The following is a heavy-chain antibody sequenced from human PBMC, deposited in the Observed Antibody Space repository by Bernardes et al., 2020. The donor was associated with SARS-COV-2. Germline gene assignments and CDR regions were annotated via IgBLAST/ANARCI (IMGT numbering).Heavy chain of an antibody. CDR2: IYYSGTT. J-gene: IGHJ6*02. CDR3: ARQELHPLGYFNGLHV. CDR1: VGSIRSSDYY. V-gene: IGHV4-39*01. D-gene: IGHD1-26*01. Sequence: SETLSLTCTVSVGSIRSSDYYWVWIRQPPGRGPEWIGTIYYSGTTYYSPSFQSRLTMSVDTSKNQFSLKLSSVTAADTAVYYCARQELHPLGYFNGLHVWGQGTTVTVSS.